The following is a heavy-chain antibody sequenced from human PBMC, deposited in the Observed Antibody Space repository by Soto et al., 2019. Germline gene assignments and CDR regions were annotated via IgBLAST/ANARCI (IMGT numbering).Heavy chain of an antibody. CDR3: ARGGGIAAPGPNWFDP. CDR2: INPNSGGT. V-gene: IGHV1-2*02. CDR1: GYSLSGYY. D-gene: IGHD6-13*01. J-gene: IGHJ5*02. Sequence: GASVKVSCKASGYSLSGYYLHWVRQAPGQGPEWMGWINPNSGGTKYVQKFQGRVTMTRDTSISTVYLELSRLRSDDTPVYYCARGGGIAAPGPNWFDPWGQGTLVTVSS.